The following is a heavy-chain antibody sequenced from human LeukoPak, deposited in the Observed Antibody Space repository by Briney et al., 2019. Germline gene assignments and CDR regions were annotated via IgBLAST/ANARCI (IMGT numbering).Heavy chain of an antibody. V-gene: IGHV4-39*01. CDR2: IYYSGNT. CDR3: ARHKRAYYYDSSGYPDY. Sequence: SETLSLTCTVSGGSLSSSSYYWGWICQPPGKGLEWIGSIYYSGNTYYTPSLKSRVTISVDTSKNQFSLKLTSVTAADTAVYYCARHKRAYYYDSSGYPDYWGQGTLVTVSS. CDR1: GGSLSSSSYY. D-gene: IGHD3-22*01. J-gene: IGHJ4*02.